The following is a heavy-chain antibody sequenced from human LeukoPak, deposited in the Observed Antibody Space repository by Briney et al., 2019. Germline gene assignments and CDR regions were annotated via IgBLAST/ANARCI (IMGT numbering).Heavy chain of an antibody. CDR2: ISSSSSYI. J-gene: IGHJ3*02. CDR3: ARALLWFGEPHDAFDI. CDR1: GFTFSSYS. Sequence: GGSLRLSCAASGFTFSSYSMNWVRQAPGKGLEWVSSISSSSSYIYYADSVKGRFTISRDNAKNSLYLQMNSLRAEDTAVYYCARALLWFGEPHDAFDIWGQGTMVTVSS. V-gene: IGHV3-21*01. D-gene: IGHD3-10*01.